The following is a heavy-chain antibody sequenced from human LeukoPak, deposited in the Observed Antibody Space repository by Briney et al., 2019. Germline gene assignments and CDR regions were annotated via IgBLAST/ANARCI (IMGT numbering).Heavy chain of an antibody. D-gene: IGHD2-2*01. V-gene: IGHV3-7*05. J-gene: IGHJ4*02. CDR2: IKQDESEK. CDR3: AKAGCSSTSCPLRPYYFDY. Sequence: GGSLRLSCVASRFTFSSFWMSWVRQAPGKGLEWVANIKQDESEKYYVDSVKGRFTISRDNAKNSLYLQMNSLRAEDTAVYYCAKAGCSSTSCPLRPYYFDYWGQGTLVTVSS. CDR1: RFTFSSFW.